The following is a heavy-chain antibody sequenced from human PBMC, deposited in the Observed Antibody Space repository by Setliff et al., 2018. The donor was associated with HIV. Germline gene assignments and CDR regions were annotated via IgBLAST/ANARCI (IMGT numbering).Heavy chain of an antibody. CDR2: ISYSGDT. CDR1: GGSIRSNRDH. V-gene: IGHV4-39*07. Sequence: SETLSLTCNVSGGSIRSNRDHWGWIRQTPGKGLEWIGSISYSGDTYYHPSLQSRVTISLDMSKDQFSLKVKSVTAADTAIYYCARDPHYFDRSGYYSYFYFDYWGQGMLVTVSS. CDR3: ARDPHYFDRSGYYSYFYFDY. J-gene: IGHJ4*02. D-gene: IGHD3-22*01.